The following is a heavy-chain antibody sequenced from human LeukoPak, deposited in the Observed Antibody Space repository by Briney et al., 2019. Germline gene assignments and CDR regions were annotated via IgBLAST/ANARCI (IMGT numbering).Heavy chain of an antibody. CDR3: ARGHRQDIVVVVASPYYFDY. V-gene: IGHV4-59*01. J-gene: IGHJ4*02. Sequence: SETLSLTCTVSGVSISSYYWSWIRQPPGKGLEWIGYISYSGTTNYNPSPKSRVSISVDTSKNQFSLKLSSVTAADTAVYYCARGHRQDIVVVVASPYYFDYWGQGTLLTVSS. D-gene: IGHD2-15*01. CDR1: GVSISSYY. CDR2: ISYSGTT.